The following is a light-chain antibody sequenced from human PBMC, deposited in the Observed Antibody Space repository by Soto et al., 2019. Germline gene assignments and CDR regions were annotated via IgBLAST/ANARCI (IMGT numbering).Light chain of an antibody. Sequence: QMCQSPSTVSVSVGDRVRSTCRASQSISSWLAWYQQKPGKAPKLLIYDASRLESGVPSRFSGSGSGTEFTLTISSLQPDDFATYCCQQYNSYRTFGQGTKVDIK. V-gene: IGKV1-5*01. CDR3: QQYNSYRT. CDR2: DAS. CDR1: QSISSW. J-gene: IGKJ1*01.